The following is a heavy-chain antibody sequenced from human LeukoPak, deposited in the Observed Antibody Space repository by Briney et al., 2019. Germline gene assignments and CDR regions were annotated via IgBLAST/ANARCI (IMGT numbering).Heavy chain of an antibody. V-gene: IGHV3-30*02. Sequence: GGSLRLSCAASGFTFSRYGMHWVRQAPGKGLEWVAFIRFDGSNKYYGDSVKGRFTVSRDNSKNTLYLQMNSLRAEDTAVYYCANEGYDSSGYCFDYWGQGTLVTVSS. CDR1: GFTFSRYG. D-gene: IGHD3-22*01. J-gene: IGHJ4*02. CDR3: ANEGYDSSGYCFDY. CDR2: IRFDGSNK.